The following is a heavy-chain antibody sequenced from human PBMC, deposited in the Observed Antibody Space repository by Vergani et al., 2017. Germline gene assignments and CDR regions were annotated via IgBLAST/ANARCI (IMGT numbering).Heavy chain of an antibody. CDR2: ISGSGGST. D-gene: IGHD6-19*01. V-gene: IGHV3-23*01. CDR1: GFTFSSYA. J-gene: IGHJ3*02. CDR3: AKDIIPVAGHLISAFEI. Sequence: EVQLLESGGGLVQPGGSLRLSCAASGFTFSSYAMSWVRQAPGKGLEWVSAISGSGGSTYYADSVKGRFTISRDNAKNTLYLQMNSLRAEDTAVYYWAKDIIPVAGHLISAFEIWGQGTMVTVSS.